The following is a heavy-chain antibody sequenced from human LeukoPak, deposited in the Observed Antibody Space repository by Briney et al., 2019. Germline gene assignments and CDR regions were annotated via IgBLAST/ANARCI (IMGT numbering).Heavy chain of an antibody. CDR1: GGSISGYY. J-gene: IGHJ4*02. CDR2: IYYSGST. V-gene: IGHV4-59*01. D-gene: IGHD2-15*01. Sequence: SETLSLTCTVSGGSISGYYWSWIRQPPGKGLEWIGYIYYSGSTNYNPSLQSRVTISVDTSKNQFSLKLSSVTAADTAVYYCARTYCSGSTCYPNRHDYWGPGTLVTVSS. CDR3: ARTYCSGSTCYPNRHDY.